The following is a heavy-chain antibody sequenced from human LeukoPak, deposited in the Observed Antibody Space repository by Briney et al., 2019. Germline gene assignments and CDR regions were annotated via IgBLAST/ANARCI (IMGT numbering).Heavy chain of an antibody. CDR1: GGSISSYY. Sequence: SETLSLTCTVSGGSISSYYWSWIRQPPGKGLEWIGNIYYSGSTIYNPSLRSRVTMSVDTSKNQFSLNLTSVTAADTAVYYGAREGKLTGYFGGLGFNCLGQGTLATGSS. CDR2: IYYSGST. V-gene: IGHV4-59*01. CDR3: AREGKLTGYFGGLGFNC. D-gene: IGHD3-22*01. J-gene: IGHJ4*02.